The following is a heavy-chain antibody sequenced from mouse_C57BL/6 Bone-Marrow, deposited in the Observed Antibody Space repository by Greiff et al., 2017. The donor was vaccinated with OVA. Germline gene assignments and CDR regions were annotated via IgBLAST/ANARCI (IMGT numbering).Heavy chain of an antibody. J-gene: IGHJ1*03. CDR3: ARNYYDYEDWYFDV. D-gene: IGHD2-4*01. Sequence: VQLQQSGPGLVQPSQSLSITCTVSGFSLTSYGVHWVRQSPGKGLGWLGVIWSGGSTDYNAAFISRLSISKDNSKSQVFFKMNSLQADDTAIYYCARNYYDYEDWYFDVWGTGTTVTVSS. V-gene: IGHV2-2*01. CDR2: IWSGGST. CDR1: GFSLTSYG.